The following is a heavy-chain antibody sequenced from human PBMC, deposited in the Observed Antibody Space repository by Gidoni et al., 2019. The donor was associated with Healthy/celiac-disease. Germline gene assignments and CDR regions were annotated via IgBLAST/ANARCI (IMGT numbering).Heavy chain of an antibody. D-gene: IGHD3-10*01. CDR2: ISSRCITI. CDR3: ARASMVRGPSVIDYYYGMDV. Sequence: QVQLVESGGGLVKPGGSLRLSCAASGFPLSDYYTSWIRQAPAKGLEWVSNISSRCITIYYADSVKGRFTIARDNAKNSLYLQMNSLRAEDTAVYYCARASMVRGPSVIDYYYGMDVWGQGTTVTVSS. V-gene: IGHV3-11*01. CDR1: GFPLSDYY. J-gene: IGHJ6*02.